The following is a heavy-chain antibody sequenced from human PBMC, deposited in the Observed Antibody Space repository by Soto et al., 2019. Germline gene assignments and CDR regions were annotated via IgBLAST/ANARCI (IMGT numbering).Heavy chain of an antibody. CDR2: IWYDGSNK. D-gene: IGHD3-3*01. V-gene: IGHV3-33*01. CDR1: GFTFSSYG. J-gene: IGHJ6*02. Sequence: GGSLRLSCAASGFTFSSYGMHWVRQAPGKGLEWVAVIWYDGSNKYYADSVKGRFTISRDNSKNTLYLQMNSLRAEDTAVYYCAREKLGDFWSGTSTHYYYGMDVWGQGTTVTVSS. CDR3: AREKLGDFWSGTSTHYYYGMDV.